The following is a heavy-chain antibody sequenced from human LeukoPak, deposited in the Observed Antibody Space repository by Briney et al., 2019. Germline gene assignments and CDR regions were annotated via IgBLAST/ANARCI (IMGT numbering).Heavy chain of an antibody. Sequence: PGRSLRLSCAASGFTFSSYGMHWVRQAPGKGLEWVAVISYDGSNKYYADSVKGRFTISRDNSKNTLYLQMNSLRAEDTAVYYCANDYYGSGSFFDYWGQGTLDTVSS. CDR3: ANDYYGSGSFFDY. CDR1: GFTFSSYG. CDR2: ISYDGSNK. V-gene: IGHV3-30*18. D-gene: IGHD3-10*01. J-gene: IGHJ4*02.